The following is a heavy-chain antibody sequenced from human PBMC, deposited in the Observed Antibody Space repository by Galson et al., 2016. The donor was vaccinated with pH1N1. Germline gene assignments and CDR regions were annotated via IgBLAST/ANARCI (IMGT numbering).Heavy chain of an antibody. Sequence: SLRLSCAASGFTVSSNHMSWVRQAPGKGLEWVSVIYSDPGTYYADSVKGRFTISRDNSKNTLYLQMNTLRAEDTAVYYCAGTNPFDGDLRYFDYWGQGTLVTVSS. D-gene: IGHD4-17*01. CDR3: AGTNPFDGDLRYFDY. J-gene: IGHJ4*02. V-gene: IGHV3-53*01. CDR2: IYSDPGT. CDR1: GFTVSSNH.